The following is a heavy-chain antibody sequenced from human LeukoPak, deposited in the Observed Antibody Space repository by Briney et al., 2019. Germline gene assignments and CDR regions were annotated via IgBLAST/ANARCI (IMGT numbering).Heavy chain of an antibody. Sequence: PSETLSLTCAVSGVSMGSGGYSWSWVRQPPGKGLEWIGYIYYSGSTNYNPSLKSRVTISVDTSKNQFSLKLSSVTAADTAVYYCAREYYDILTGYYGLDYWGQGTLVTVSP. D-gene: IGHD3-9*01. CDR3: AREYYDILTGYYGLDY. CDR1: GVSMGSGGYS. J-gene: IGHJ4*02. CDR2: IYYSGST. V-gene: IGHV4-61*08.